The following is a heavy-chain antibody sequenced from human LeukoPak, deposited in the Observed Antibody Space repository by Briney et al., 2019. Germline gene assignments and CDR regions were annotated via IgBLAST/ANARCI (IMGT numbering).Heavy chain of an antibody. J-gene: IGHJ5*02. Sequence: SQTLSLTCAISGDSVSSNSAAWNRIRQSPSRGLEWLGRTYYRSKWYSDYAVSVKSRMTINPDTSKNQFSLQLRSVTPEDTAVYYCARTCSSITCHPSNWFDPWGQGTLVTVSS. CDR1: GDSVSSNSAA. D-gene: IGHD2-2*01. CDR3: ARTCSSITCHPSNWFDP. V-gene: IGHV6-1*01. CDR2: TYYRSKWYS.